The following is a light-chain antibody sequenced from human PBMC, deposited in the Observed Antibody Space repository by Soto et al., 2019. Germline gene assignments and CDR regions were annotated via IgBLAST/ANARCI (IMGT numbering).Light chain of an antibody. Sequence: EIVMTQSPATVSVTPGERVTLSCRASQNIDINLVWYQQKPGQAPRLLIFRASTRATGIPARFSGSGSGTEFTLTISSLQSEDFAVYYCQQRSNLPPITFGQGTRLEIK. J-gene: IGKJ5*01. V-gene: IGKV3-15*01. CDR3: QQRSNLPPIT. CDR2: RAS. CDR1: QNIDIN.